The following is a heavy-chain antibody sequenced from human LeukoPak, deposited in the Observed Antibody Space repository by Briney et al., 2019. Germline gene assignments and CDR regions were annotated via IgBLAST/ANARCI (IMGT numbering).Heavy chain of an antibody. J-gene: IGHJ4*02. CDR3: TRGRGTIYIFDY. V-gene: IGHV3-74*01. CDR2: INGDGSSA. D-gene: IGHD2/OR15-2a*01. Sequence: PGGSLRLSCVASGFTFSRYWMHWVRQAPGKGLVWVSHINGDGSSATYADSVKGRFTISRDNAKNTLYLQMNSLRAEDTAVYYCTRGRGTIYIFDYWGQGTLVTVSS. CDR1: GFTFSRYW.